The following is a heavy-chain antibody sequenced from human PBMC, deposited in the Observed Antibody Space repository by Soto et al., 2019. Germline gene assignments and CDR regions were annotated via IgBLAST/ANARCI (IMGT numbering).Heavy chain of an antibody. J-gene: IGHJ4*02. Sequence: QLQLQESGPGLVKPSETLSLTCSVSDDSINSDKYYWVWIRQPPGKGLEWIGSIYYRGNAYYNPSLPTRVTISLDKSKSQSSLKLNSVTAADSAVYFCARLEGLATISYYFDFWGPGALVTVSS. CDR1: DDSINSDKYY. CDR2: IYYRGNA. D-gene: IGHD3-9*01. CDR3: ARLEGLATISYYFDF. V-gene: IGHV4-39*01.